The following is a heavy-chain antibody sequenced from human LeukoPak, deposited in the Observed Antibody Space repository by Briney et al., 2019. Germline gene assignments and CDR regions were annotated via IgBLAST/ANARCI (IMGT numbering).Heavy chain of an antibody. V-gene: IGHV3-30*02. Sequence: GGSLRLSCAASGFIFIGYGMHWVRLAPGKGPEWVAFIRPNGHDTYYGDSVKGRFMISRDNSKNTVDLQMNSLRGDDTAVYYCAKVLRIDFWGQGTLVTVSS. CDR2: IRPNGHDT. CDR1: GFIFIGYG. D-gene: IGHD4-17*01. CDR3: AKVLRIDF. J-gene: IGHJ4*02.